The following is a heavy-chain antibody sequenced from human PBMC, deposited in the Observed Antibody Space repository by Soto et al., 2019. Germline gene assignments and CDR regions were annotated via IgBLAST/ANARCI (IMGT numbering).Heavy chain of an antibody. Sequence: QVQLVESGGGVVQPGRSLRLSCAASGFTFSSYGMHWVRQAPGKGLEWVAVISYDGSNKYYADSVKGRFTISRDNSKNTLYLQMNSLRAEDTAVYYCAKYYYDFWSGYYYYFDYWGQGTLVTVS. V-gene: IGHV3-30*18. D-gene: IGHD3-3*01. CDR2: ISYDGSNK. J-gene: IGHJ4*02. CDR1: GFTFSSYG. CDR3: AKYYYDFWSGYYYYFDY.